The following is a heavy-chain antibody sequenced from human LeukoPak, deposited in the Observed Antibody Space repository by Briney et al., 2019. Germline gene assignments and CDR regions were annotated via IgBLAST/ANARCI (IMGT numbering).Heavy chain of an antibody. CDR2: IYYSGST. V-gene: IGHV4-30-4*08. CDR3: ARVRSPSTGTTEYFDY. CDR1: GGSISSGDYY. Sequence: SETLSLTCTVSGGSISSGDYYWSWIRQPPGKGLEWIGYIYYSGSTYYNPSLKSRVTISVDTSKNQFSLKLSSVTAADTAVYYCARVRSPSTGTTEYFDYWGQGTLVTVSS. D-gene: IGHD1-1*01. J-gene: IGHJ4*02.